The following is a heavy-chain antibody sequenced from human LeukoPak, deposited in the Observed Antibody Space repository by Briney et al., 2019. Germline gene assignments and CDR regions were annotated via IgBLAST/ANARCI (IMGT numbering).Heavy chain of an antibody. CDR1: GGSFSGYY. Sequence: SETLSLTCAVYGGSFSGYYWSWIRQPPGKGLEWIGEINHSGSTNYNPSLKSRVTISVDTSKNQFSLKLSSVTAADTAVYYCARVHSSRSPDYWGQGTLVTVSS. CDR3: ARVHSSRSPDY. J-gene: IGHJ4*02. V-gene: IGHV4-34*01. D-gene: IGHD6-13*01. CDR2: INHSGST.